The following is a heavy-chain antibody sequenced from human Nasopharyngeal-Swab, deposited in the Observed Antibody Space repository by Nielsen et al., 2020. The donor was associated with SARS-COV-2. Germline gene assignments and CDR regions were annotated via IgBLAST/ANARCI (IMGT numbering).Heavy chain of an antibody. Sequence: WIRQPPGKGLEWIGSIYYSGSTYYNPSLKSRVIISVDTSKNKFSLKLRSVIAADTAVYYCARDLDSSSWFNWFDPWGQGTLVTVSS. D-gene: IGHD6-13*01. CDR2: IYYSGST. CDR3: ARDLDSSSWFNWFDP. J-gene: IGHJ5*02. V-gene: IGHV4-39*07.